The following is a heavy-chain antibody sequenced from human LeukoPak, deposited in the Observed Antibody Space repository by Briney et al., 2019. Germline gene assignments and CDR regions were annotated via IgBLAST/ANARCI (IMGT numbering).Heavy chain of an antibody. CDR2: ISGSGGST. J-gene: IGHJ6*02. D-gene: IGHD2-15*01. Sequence: GSLRLSCAASGFTFSSYAMSWVRQAPGKGLEWVSAISGSGGSTYYADSVKGRFTISRDNSKNTLYLQMNSLRAEDTAVYYCAKGPCSGGSCYYNVWGQGTTVTVSS. CDR1: GFTFSSYA. CDR3: AKGPCSGGSCYYNV. V-gene: IGHV3-23*01.